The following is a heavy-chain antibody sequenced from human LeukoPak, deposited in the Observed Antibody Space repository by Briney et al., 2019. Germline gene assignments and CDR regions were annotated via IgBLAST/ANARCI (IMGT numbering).Heavy chain of an antibody. CDR2: MNPNTGNT. J-gene: IGHJ3*02. Sequence: ASVKVSCKASGYTFTTYGINWVRQATGQGLEWMGWMNPNTGNTGYAQKFQGRVTMTRTTSTTTAYMELSGLTSEDTAIYYCARGEHDYDSSAFYYGAFDIWGQGTMVTVSS. CDR3: ARGEHDYDSSAFYYGAFDI. CDR1: GYTFTTYG. D-gene: IGHD3-22*01. V-gene: IGHV1-8*01.